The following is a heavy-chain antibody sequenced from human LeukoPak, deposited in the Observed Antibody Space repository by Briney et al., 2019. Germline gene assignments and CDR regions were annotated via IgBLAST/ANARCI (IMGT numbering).Heavy chain of an antibody. V-gene: IGHV4-39*07. Sequence: SETLSLTCKVSGGSISSSNNYYWGWIRQPPGKGLEWIGSIYYSGSTYYNPSLKTRVTISVDTSKNQFSLKVTSATAADTAVYYCARVDSYYYMDVWGKGTTVTVSS. CDR2: IYYSGST. CDR1: GGSISSSNNYY. D-gene: IGHD3-22*01. J-gene: IGHJ6*03. CDR3: ARVDSYYYMDV.